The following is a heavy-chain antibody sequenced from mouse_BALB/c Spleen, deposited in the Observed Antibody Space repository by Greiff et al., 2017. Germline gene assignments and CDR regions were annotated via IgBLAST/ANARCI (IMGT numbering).Heavy chain of an antibody. CDR2: IYPGDGDT. V-gene: IGHV1-87*01. D-gene: IGHD2-2*01. Sequence: VQLQQSGPELVKPGASVKISCKASGYSFTGYWMQWVKQRPGQGLEWIGAIYPGDGDTRYTQKFKGKATLTADKSSSTAYMQLSSLASEDSAVYYCARGGYDGAWFAYWGQGTLVTVSA. CDR1: GYSFTGYW. J-gene: IGHJ3*01. CDR3: ARGGYDGAWFAY.